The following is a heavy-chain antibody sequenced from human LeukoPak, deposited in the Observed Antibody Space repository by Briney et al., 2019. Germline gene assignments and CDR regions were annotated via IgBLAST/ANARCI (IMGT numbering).Heavy chain of an antibody. Sequence: ASAKVSCKASGYTFTSYYIHWVRQAPGQGLEWMGMINPSGGATNYAQKFQGRVTMTRDTSTSTVYMELSSLRSEDTAVYYCARDPLPDILTGYPGDYWGQGTLVTVSS. J-gene: IGHJ4*02. V-gene: IGHV1-46*01. CDR3: ARDPLPDILTGYPGDY. CDR2: INPSGGAT. CDR1: GYTFTSYY. D-gene: IGHD3-9*01.